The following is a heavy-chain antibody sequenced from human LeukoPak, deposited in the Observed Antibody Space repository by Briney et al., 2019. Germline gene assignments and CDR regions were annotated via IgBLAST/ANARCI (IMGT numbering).Heavy chain of an antibody. CDR3: ARDLGTMVSY. Sequence: PGGSLRLSCAASGFTFSSYSMYWVRQAPGKGLEWVSYISSASSTIYYADSVKGRFTISRDNAKNSLYLLMNSLSDDDTAVYYCARDLGTMVSYWGQGTLVTVSS. J-gene: IGHJ4*02. V-gene: IGHV3-48*02. CDR1: GFTFSSYS. CDR2: ISSASSTI. D-gene: IGHD3-10*01.